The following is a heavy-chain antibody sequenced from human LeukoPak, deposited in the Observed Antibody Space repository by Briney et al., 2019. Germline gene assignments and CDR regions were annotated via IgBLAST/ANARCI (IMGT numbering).Heavy chain of an antibody. CDR2: IIPIFGTA. CDR3: ASVGSLNCSSTSCYEDYYYYGMDV. J-gene: IGHJ6*02. CDR1: GGTFISYA. Sequence: ASVTVSFKASGGTFISYAISWVRQAPGQGLEWMGGIIPIFGTANYAQKFQGRVTITADESTSTAYMELSSLRSEDTAVYYCASVGSLNCSSTSCYEDYYYYGMDVWGQGTTVTVSS. D-gene: IGHD2-2*01. V-gene: IGHV1-69*13.